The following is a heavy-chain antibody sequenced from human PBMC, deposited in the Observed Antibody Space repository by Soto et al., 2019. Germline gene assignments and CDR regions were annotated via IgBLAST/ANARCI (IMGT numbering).Heavy chain of an antibody. D-gene: IGHD2-2*01. CDR3: ARDTRYCSSTSCYGRLGYYYYGMDV. Sequence: PGGSLRLSCAASGFTFSSYSMNWVRQAPGKGLEWVSSISSSSSYIYYADSVKGRLTISRDNAKNSLYLQMNSLRAEDTAVYYCARDTRYCSSTSCYGRLGYYYYGMDVWGQGTTVTVSS. J-gene: IGHJ6*02. CDR2: ISSSSSYI. CDR1: GFTFSSYS. V-gene: IGHV3-21*01.